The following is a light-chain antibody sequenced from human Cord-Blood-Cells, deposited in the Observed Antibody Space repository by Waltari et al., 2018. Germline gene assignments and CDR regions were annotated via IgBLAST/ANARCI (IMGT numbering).Light chain of an antibody. J-gene: IGLJ1*01. CDR2: DVS. V-gene: IGLV2-14*01. CDR3: SSYTSSSTLRV. Sequence: QSALTQPASVSGSPGQSITIPCTGTSSDVGGYNYVSWYQQPPGKAPKLMIYDVSKRPSGVSNRFSGSKSGNTASLTISGLQAEDEADYYCSSYTSSSTLRVFGTGTKVTVL. CDR1: SSDVGGYNY.